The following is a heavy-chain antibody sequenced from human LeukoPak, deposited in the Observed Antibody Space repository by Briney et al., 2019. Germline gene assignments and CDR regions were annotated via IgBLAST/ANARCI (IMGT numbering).Heavy chain of an antibody. CDR2: ISWNSGSV. CDR3: AKDLSHGSSSFSAYYYYGMDV. V-gene: IGHV3-9*01. D-gene: IGHD6-6*01. J-gene: IGHJ6*02. Sequence: PGRSLRLSCAASGFTFDDYATHWVRQAPGKGLEWVSGISWNSGSVGYADSVKGRFTISRDNAKNSLYLQMNSLRTEDTALYYCAKDLSHGSSSFSAYYYYGMDVWGQGTTVTVSS. CDR1: GFTFDDYA.